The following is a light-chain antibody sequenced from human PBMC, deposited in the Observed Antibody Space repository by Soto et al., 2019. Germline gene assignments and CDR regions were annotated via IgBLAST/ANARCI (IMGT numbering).Light chain of an antibody. CDR3: GSWDSSLSAYV. Sequence: QSALTQPPSVSAAPGQKFTISCSGSSXNIGGNSVSWYQQLPGTAPKLLIYDDNKRPSGIPDRFSGSKSGTSATLGITGFQTGDEADYYCGSWDSSLSAYVFGTGTKVTVL. CDR1: SXNIGGNS. V-gene: IGLV1-51*01. CDR2: DDN. J-gene: IGLJ1*01.